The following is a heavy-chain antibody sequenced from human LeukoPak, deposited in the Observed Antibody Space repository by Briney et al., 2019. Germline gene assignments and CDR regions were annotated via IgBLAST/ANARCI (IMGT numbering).Heavy chain of an antibody. J-gene: IGHJ4*02. V-gene: IGHV4-39*01. Sequence: SETLSLTCTVSGGSISSSSYYWGWIRQPPGKGLEWIGSIYYSGSTYYNPSLKSRVTISVDTSKNQFSLKLSSVTAADTAVYYCARHLPFEDYFDYRGQGTLVTVSS. CDR3: ARHLPFEDYFDY. CDR1: GGSISSSSYY. CDR2: IYYSGST.